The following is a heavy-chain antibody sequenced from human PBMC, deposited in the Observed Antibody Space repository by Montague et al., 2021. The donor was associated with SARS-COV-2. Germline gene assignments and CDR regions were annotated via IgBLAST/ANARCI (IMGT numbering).Heavy chain of an antibody. CDR2: INSDGSST. CDR3: ARAPRRHYYDSTGFDAFDX. J-gene: IGHJ3*02. Sequence: SLRLSCAASGFTFRSYWMHWVRQAPGKGLVWVSRINSDGSSTTYADPVKGRFAISRDNAKNTLYLQMNSLRAEDTAVYYCARAPRRHYYDSTGFDAFDXWGQGTMVTVSS. CDR1: GFTFRSYW. D-gene: IGHD3-22*01. V-gene: IGHV3-74*01.